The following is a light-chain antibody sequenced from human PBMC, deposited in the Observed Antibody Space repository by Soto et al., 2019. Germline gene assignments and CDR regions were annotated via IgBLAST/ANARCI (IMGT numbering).Light chain of an antibody. J-gene: IGLJ1*01. CDR1: SSDVGGYNY. V-gene: IGLV2-11*01. CDR2: DVS. CDR3: CSYAGSTYV. Sequence: QSALTQPRSVSGSPGQSVTISCTGTSSDVGGYNYVSWYQQHPGKVPKLMIYDVSKRPSGVPDRFSGSKSGNTASLTISGLQAEDEADYSCCSYAGSTYVFGTGTKVTVL.